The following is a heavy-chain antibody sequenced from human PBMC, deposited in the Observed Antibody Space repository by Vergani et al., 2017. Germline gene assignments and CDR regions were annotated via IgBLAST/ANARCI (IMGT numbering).Heavy chain of an antibody. Sequence: EVQLVESGGGLVQPGGSLRLSCAASGFTFSSYWMHWVRQAPGKGLVWVSRINGDGSSTSYADSVKGRFTISRDNAKNTLYLQMNSLRAEDTAVYYCARDQGILEWSLDYWGQGTLVTVSS. D-gene: IGHD3-3*01. CDR2: INGDGSST. CDR3: ARDQGILEWSLDY. V-gene: IGHV3-74*01. CDR1: GFTFSSYW. J-gene: IGHJ4*02.